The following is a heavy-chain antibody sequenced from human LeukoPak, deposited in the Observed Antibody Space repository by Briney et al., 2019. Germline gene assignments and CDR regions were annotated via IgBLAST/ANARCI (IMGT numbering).Heavy chain of an antibody. CDR3: AREGGYGGNSPAYYFDY. D-gene: IGHD4-23*01. Sequence: VASVKVSCKASGGTFSSYAISWVRQAPGQGLEWMGGIIPIFGTANYAQKFQGRVTITADESTSTAYMELSSLRSEDTAVYYCAREGGYGGNSPAYYFDYWGQGTLVTVSS. V-gene: IGHV1-69*13. CDR1: GGTFSSYA. CDR2: IIPIFGTA. J-gene: IGHJ4*02.